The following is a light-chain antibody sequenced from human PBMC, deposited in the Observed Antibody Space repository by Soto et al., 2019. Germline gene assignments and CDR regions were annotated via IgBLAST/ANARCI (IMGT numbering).Light chain of an antibody. CDR3: CSYAGSYTHV. J-gene: IGLJ1*01. Sequence: SALTQPRSVSGSPGQSVTISCTGTSSDVGGYNYVSWYQQHPGKAPKLMIYDVSKRPSGVPDRFSGSKSGNTASLTISGLQAEDEADCCSYAGSYTHVFGTGTKLTVL. CDR1: SSDVGGYNY. V-gene: IGLV2-11*01. CDR2: DVS.